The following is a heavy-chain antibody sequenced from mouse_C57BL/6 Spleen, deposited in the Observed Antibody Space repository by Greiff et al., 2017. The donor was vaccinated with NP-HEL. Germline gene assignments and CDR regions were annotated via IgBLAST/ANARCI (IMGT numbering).Heavy chain of an antibody. CDR1: GYTFTDYY. V-gene: IGHV1-26*01. Sequence: VQLQQSGPELVKPGASVKISCKASGYTFTDYYMNWVKQSHGKSLEWIGDINPNNGGTSYNQKFKGKATLTVDKSSSTAYMELRSLTSEDSAVYYCARAGKLLYYYAMDYWGQGTSVTVSS. CDR3: ARAGKLLYYYAMDY. J-gene: IGHJ4*01. CDR2: INPNNGGT.